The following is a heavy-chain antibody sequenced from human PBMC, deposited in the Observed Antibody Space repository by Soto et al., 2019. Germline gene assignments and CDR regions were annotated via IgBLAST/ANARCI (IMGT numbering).Heavy chain of an antibody. V-gene: IGHV1-69*13. J-gene: IGHJ6*02. CDR2: IIPIFGTA. CDR3: AVXXXXXXAYYDFWSGYSDKYYYGMDV. D-gene: IGHD3-3*01. CDR1: GGTFSSYA. Sequence: ASVKVSCKASGGTFSSYAISWVRQAPGQGLEWMGGIIPIFGTANYAQKFQGRVTITADESTSTAYMELSSLRSEDTAVYYCAVXXXXXXAYYDFWSGYSDKYYYGMDVWGQGTTVTVSS.